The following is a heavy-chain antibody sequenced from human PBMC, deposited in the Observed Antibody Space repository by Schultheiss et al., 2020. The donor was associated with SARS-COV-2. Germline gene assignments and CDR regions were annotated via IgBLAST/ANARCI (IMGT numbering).Heavy chain of an antibody. CDR2: ISVRGGRA. Sequence: GGSLRLSCAASGFTISTYDMSWVRQAPGKGLEWVSGISVRGGRANYADSVKGRFTISRDNAKNSLYLQMNSLRAEDTAVYYCARDDYDSSGYYIYWGQGTLVTVSS. CDR3: ARDDYDSSGYYIY. CDR1: GFTISTYD. V-gene: IGHV3-23*01. D-gene: IGHD3-22*01. J-gene: IGHJ4*02.